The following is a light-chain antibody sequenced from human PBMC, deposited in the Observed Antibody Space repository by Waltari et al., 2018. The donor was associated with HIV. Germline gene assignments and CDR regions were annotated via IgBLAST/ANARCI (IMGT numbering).Light chain of an antibody. Sequence: DIVMTQSPLPLPVPPGEPASISCRSSQSLLHSNGYNYLDWYLQKPGQSPQLLIYLGSNRASGVPDRFSGSGSGTDFTLKISRVEAEDVGVYYCMQALQTPLYTFGQGTKLEIK. CDR2: LGS. J-gene: IGKJ2*01. CDR3: MQALQTPLYT. V-gene: IGKV2-28*01. CDR1: QSLLHSNGYNY.